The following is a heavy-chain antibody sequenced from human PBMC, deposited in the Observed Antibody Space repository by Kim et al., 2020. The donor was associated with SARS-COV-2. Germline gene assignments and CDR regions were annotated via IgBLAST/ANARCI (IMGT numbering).Heavy chain of an antibody. Sequence: SETLSLTCAVSGGSISSSNWWSWVRQPPGKGLEWIGEIYHRGSTNYNPSLKSRVTISVDKSKNQFSLKLSSVTAADTAVYYCAKTTATFSFDPWGQGTLVTVSS. V-gene: IGHV4-4*02. CDR2: IYHRGST. CDR3: AKTTATFSFDP. CDR1: GGSISSSNW. J-gene: IGHJ5*02. D-gene: IGHD4-17*01.